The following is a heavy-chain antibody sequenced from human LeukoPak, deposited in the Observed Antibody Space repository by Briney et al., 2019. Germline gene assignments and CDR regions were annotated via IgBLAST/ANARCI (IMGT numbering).Heavy chain of an antibody. CDR3: AKDYYDSSGYFDY. D-gene: IGHD3-22*01. J-gene: IGHJ4*02. Sequence: SSVKVSCKASGGTFSSYAITWVRQAPGQGLEWMGRIIPIFGTTNYAQKLRGRVTITTDESTSTAYMELSSLRSEDTAVYYCAKDYYDSSGYFDYWGQGTLVTVSS. V-gene: IGHV1-69*05. CDR1: GGTFSSYA. CDR2: IIPIFGTT.